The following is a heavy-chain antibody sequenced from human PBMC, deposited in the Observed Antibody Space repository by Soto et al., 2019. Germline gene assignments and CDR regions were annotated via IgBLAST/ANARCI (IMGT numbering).Heavy chain of an antibody. CDR1: GGTFSSYT. V-gene: IGHV1-69*02. CDR3: ASCGGDCSIFDY. CDR2: IIPILGIA. D-gene: IGHD2-21*02. Sequence: QVQLVQSGAEVKKPGSSVKVSCKASGGTFSSYTISWVRQAPGQGLEWMGRIIPILGIANYAQKFQGRVTITADKSTSTAYMELSSLRSEDTDVYYCASCGGDCSIFDYWGQGTLVTVSS. J-gene: IGHJ4*02.